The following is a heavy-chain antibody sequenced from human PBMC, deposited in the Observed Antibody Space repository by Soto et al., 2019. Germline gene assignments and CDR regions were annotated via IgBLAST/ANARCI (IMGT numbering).Heavy chain of an antibody. V-gene: IGHV4-59*01. CDR2: LFYSGST. CDR1: GGSISSYY. Sequence: QVQLQESGPGLVKPSETLSLTCTVSGGSISSYYWSWIRQPPGKGLEWIGYLFYSGSTNYNPSLKRRVIISLDTSKNQFSLKLNSVTAADTAVYYCARANWNYGPFDPWGQGTLVTVSS. D-gene: IGHD1-7*01. CDR3: ARANWNYGPFDP. J-gene: IGHJ5*02.